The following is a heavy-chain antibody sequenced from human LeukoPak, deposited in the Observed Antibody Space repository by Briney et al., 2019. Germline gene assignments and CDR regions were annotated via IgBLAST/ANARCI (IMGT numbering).Heavy chain of an antibody. D-gene: IGHD3-22*01. CDR3: MYNYDSSGNFFDY. Sequence: GGSLRLSCAAFGFTFSNFGMRWVRQAPGKGLEWVSAISGSGGSTYYADSVKGRFTISRDNSKNTLYLQMNSLRAEDTAVYYCMYNYDSSGNFFDYWGQGTLVTVSS. CDR2: ISGSGGST. V-gene: IGHV3-23*01. J-gene: IGHJ4*02. CDR1: GFTFSNFG.